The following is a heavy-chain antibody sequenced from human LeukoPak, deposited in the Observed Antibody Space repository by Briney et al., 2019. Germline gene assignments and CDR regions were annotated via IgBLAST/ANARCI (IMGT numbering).Heavy chain of an antibody. J-gene: IGHJ4*02. Sequence: GRSLRLSCAASGFTFSSYGMHWVRQAPGKGLEWVTFIRYDGSNNYYADSVKGRFTVSRDNSKNTLHLQMNSLRGEDTAVYYCAKDYHRGWYLLAGRFDYWGQGTLVTVSS. V-gene: IGHV3-30*02. CDR1: GFTFSSYG. D-gene: IGHD2-15*01. CDR2: IRYDGSNN. CDR3: AKDYHRGWYLLAGRFDY.